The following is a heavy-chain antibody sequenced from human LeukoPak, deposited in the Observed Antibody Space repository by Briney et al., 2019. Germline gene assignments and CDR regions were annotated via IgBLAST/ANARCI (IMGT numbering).Heavy chain of an antibody. CDR2: IKLDGSEK. V-gene: IGHV3-7*01. Sequence: GGSLRLSCAASGFSFSRVWMSWVRQAPGKGPEWVASIKLDGSEKYYVDSVKGRFTISRDNAKNSLHLQMNTLRAEDTAVYYCAKEGYWGQGTLVTVSS. CDR1: GFSFSRVW. J-gene: IGHJ4*02. CDR3: AKEGY.